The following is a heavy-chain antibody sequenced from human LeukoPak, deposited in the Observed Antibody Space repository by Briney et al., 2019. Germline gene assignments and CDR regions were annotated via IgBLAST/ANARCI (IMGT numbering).Heavy chain of an antibody. D-gene: IGHD2-2*01. Sequence: PGGSLRLSCAASGFTFSSYWMHWVRQAPGKGLVWVSRINTDGSSTSYADSVKGRFTISRDNAKNTLYLQMNSLRAEDTAVYYCARAPYQLLYFDYSGHATLVTVSS. CDR3: ARAPYQLLYFDY. V-gene: IGHV3-74*01. CDR1: GFTFSSYW. J-gene: IGHJ4*01. CDR2: INTDGSST.